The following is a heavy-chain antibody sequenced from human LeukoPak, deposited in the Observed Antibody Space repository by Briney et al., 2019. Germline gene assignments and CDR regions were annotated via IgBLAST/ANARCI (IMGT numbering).Heavy chain of an antibody. Sequence: SETLSLTCTVSGGSISSYYWSWIRQPPGKGLEWIGYIYYSGSTNYHPSLKSRVTISVDTSKNQFSLKVSSVTAADSAVYYCASNYYGSGSLDYWGQGNLVTVSS. CDR1: GGSISSYY. D-gene: IGHD3-10*01. CDR3: ASNYYGSGSLDY. J-gene: IGHJ4*02. V-gene: IGHV4-59*08. CDR2: IYYSGST.